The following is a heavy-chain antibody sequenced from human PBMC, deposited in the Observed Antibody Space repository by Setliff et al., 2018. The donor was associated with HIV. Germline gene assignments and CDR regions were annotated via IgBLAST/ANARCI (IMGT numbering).Heavy chain of an antibody. CDR2: IYTGGTT. Sequence: PGGSLRLSCAASGFTVSSYYMTWVRQAPGKGLEWVSVIYTGGTTFYADSVMGRFTISRDISKNTLYLQMNSLRAEDTAVYYCARLRANWGLGTAYFDSWGQGTLVTVSS. D-gene: IGHD7-27*01. J-gene: IGHJ4*02. V-gene: IGHV3-53*01. CDR1: GFTVSSYY. CDR3: ARLRANWGLGTAYFDS.